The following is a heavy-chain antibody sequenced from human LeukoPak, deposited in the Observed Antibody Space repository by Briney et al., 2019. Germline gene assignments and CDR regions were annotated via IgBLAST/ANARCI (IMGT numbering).Heavy chain of an antibody. CDR2: ISSSSSYI. J-gene: IGHJ3*02. Sequence: GGSLRLSYAASGFTFSGYAMNWVRQAPGKGLKWVTSISSSSSYIYYADSVKGRFTISRDNAKNSLYLQMNSLRAEDTAVYYCARPAVVTAGAFDIWGQGTMVTVSS. CDR1: GFTFSGYA. V-gene: IGHV3-21*01. CDR3: ARPAVVTAGAFDI. D-gene: IGHD2-21*02.